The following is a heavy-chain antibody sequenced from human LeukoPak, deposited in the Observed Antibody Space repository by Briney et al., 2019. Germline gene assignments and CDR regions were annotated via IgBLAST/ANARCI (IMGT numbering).Heavy chain of an antibody. CDR1: GGSFSGYY. D-gene: IGHD1-1*01. J-gene: IGHJ5*02. Sequence: SETLSLTCAVYGGSFSGYYWSWIRQPPGKGLEWIGEINHSGSTSYNPSLKSRVTISVDTSKNQFSLKLSSVTAADTAVYYCARDSRYNWNDTAFDPWGQGTLVTVSS. V-gene: IGHV4-34*01. CDR3: ARDSRYNWNDTAFDP. CDR2: INHSGST.